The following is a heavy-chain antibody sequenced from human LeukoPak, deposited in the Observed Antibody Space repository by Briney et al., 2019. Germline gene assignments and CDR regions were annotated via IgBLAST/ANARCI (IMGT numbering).Heavy chain of an antibody. CDR1: GLTFSSYG. CDR3: ARDGLRYCSSTSCYLWFDP. Sequence: PGGSLRLSCAASGLTFSSYGMHWVRQAPGKGLEWVAVIWYDGSNKYYADSVKGRFTISRDNSKNTLYLQMNSLRAEDTAVYYCARDGLRYCSSTSCYLWFDPWGQGTLVTVSS. J-gene: IGHJ5*02. V-gene: IGHV3-33*01. D-gene: IGHD2-2*01. CDR2: IWYDGSNK.